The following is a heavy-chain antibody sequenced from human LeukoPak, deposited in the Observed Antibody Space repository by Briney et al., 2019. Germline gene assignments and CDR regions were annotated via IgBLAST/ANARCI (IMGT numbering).Heavy chain of an antibody. V-gene: IGHV4-59*01. Sequence: PSETLSLTCTVSGGSISSYYWSWIRQPPGKGLEWIGYVYYSGTTNYNPSLKSRVTISVDTSKNQFSLNLTSVTAADTAVYYCAKSLYYYDGSGYSWGQGILVTVSS. CDR1: GGSISSYY. J-gene: IGHJ4*02. CDR2: VYYSGTT. CDR3: AKSLYYYDGSGYS. D-gene: IGHD3-22*01.